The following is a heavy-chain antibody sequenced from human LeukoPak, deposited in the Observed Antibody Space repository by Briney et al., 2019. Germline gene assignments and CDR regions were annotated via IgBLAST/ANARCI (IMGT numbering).Heavy chain of an antibody. CDR1: GFTFSSYS. J-gene: IGHJ3*02. D-gene: IGHD3-10*01. V-gene: IGHV3-21*01. CDR3: AKGGGSGSYMAGAFDI. Sequence: GGSLRLSCAASGFTFSSYSMNWVRQAPGKGLEWVSSISSSSSYIYYADSVKGRFTISRDNSKNTLYLQMNSLRAEDTAVYYCAKGGGSGSYMAGAFDIWGQGTMVTVSS. CDR2: ISSSSSYI.